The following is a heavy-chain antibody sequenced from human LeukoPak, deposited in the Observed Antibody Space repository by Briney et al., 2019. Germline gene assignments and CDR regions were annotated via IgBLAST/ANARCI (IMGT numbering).Heavy chain of an antibody. CDR2: INPNSGGT. V-gene: IGHV1-2*02. D-gene: IGHD4-11*01. Sequence: ASVKVSCKASGYTFTSYDINWVRQAPGQGLEWMGWINPNSGGTNYAQKFQGRVTMTRDTSISTAYMELSRLRSDDTAVYYCALLQEQDFDYWGQGTLVTVSS. CDR3: ALLQEQDFDY. J-gene: IGHJ4*02. CDR1: GYTFTSYD.